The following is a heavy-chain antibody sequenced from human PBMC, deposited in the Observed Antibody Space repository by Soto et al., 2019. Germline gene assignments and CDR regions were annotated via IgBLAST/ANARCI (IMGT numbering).Heavy chain of an antibody. CDR2: IIPIFGTA. Sequence: QVQLVQSGAEVKKPGSSVKVSCKASGGTFSSYAISWVRQDPGQGLEWMGGIIPIFGTANYAQKFQGRVTITADEATSTAYMELGSVRSEDTAVYYCARRPAAAGTYYGGMDVWGQGTTVTVSS. D-gene: IGHD6-13*01. CDR3: ARRPAAAGTYYGGMDV. V-gene: IGHV1-69*01. J-gene: IGHJ6*02. CDR1: GGTFSSYA.